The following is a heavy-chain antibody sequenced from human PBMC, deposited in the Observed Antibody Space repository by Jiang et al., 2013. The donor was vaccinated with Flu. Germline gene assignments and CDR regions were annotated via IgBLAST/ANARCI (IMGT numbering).Heavy chain of an antibody. D-gene: IGHD3-22*01. CDR3: ARNPENYYDSSGYRNFDY. Sequence: FSYISSSSSTIYYADSVKGRFTISRDNAKNSLYLQMNSLRAEDTAVYYCARNPENYYDSSGYRNFDYWGQGTLVTVSS. CDR2: ISSSSSTI. V-gene: IGHV3-48*01. J-gene: IGHJ4*02.